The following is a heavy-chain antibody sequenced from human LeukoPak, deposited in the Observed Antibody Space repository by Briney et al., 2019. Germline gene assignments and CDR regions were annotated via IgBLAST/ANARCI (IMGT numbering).Heavy chain of an antibody. CDR1: GYTFTGYY. CDR3: ARESAYCSGGSCLNWFDP. J-gene: IGHJ5*02. Sequence: ASVKVSCKASGYTFTGYYMHWVRQAPGQGLEWMGWINPNSGGTSYAQKFQGRVTMTRDTSISTAYMELSRLRSDDTAVYYCARESAYCSGGSCLNWFDPWGQGTLVTVSS. D-gene: IGHD2-15*01. V-gene: IGHV1-2*02. CDR2: INPNSGGT.